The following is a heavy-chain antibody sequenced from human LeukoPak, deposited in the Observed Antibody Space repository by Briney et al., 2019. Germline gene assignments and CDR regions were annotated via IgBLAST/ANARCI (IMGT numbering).Heavy chain of an antibody. Sequence: GASVKVSCKTSGYTFTNYEINWVRQASGQGLEWMGWMNPNNDNTAYAQKFQGRGTMTRDSSISTAYMELSSLTSEDTAVYYCARTSLYATNHDAFDIWGQGTMVTVSS. D-gene: IGHD2-8*01. J-gene: IGHJ3*02. CDR2: MNPNNDNT. V-gene: IGHV1-8*01. CDR1: GYTFTNYE. CDR3: ARTSLYATNHDAFDI.